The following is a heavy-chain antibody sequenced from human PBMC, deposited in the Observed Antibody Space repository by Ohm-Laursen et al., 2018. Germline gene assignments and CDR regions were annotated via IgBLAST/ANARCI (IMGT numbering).Heavy chain of an antibody. Sequence: GASVKVSCKASGYTFTSYGISWVRQAPGQGLEWMGWISTYNGNTNYAQKLQGRVTMTTDTSTSTAYLELRSLRSDDTAVYYCARDSPEYIAARRHDYWGQGTLVTVSS. CDR1: GYTFTSYG. CDR3: ARDSPEYIAARRHDY. CDR2: ISTYNGNT. J-gene: IGHJ4*02. V-gene: IGHV1-18*01. D-gene: IGHD6-6*01.